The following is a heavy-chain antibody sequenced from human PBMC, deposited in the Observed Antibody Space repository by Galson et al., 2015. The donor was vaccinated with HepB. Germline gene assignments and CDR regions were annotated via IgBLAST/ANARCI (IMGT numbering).Heavy chain of an antibody. CDR2: IKSKTDGGTT. D-gene: IGHD2-8*01. V-gene: IGHV3-15*01. CDR3: TTGKYCTNGVSSDV. CDR1: GFTFSNAW. J-gene: IGHJ6*02. Sequence: SLRLSCAASGFTFSNAWMSWVRQAPGKGLEWVGRIKSKTDGGTTDYAAPVKGRFTISRDDSKNTLYLQMNSLKTEDTAVYYCTTGKYCTNGVSSDVWGQGTTVTVSS.